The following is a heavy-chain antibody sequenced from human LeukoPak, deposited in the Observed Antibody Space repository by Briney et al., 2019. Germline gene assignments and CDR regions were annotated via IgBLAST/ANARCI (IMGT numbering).Heavy chain of an antibody. Sequence: SETLSLTCAVSGGSISSYYWSWIRQPAGKGLEWIGRIYTSGSTNYNPSLKSRVTMSVDTSKNQFSLKLSSVTAADTAVYYCAKYYGDHGNYYMDVWGKGTTVTISS. CDR2: IYTSGST. CDR1: GGSISSYY. D-gene: IGHD4-17*01. V-gene: IGHV4-4*07. CDR3: AKYYGDHGNYYMDV. J-gene: IGHJ6*03.